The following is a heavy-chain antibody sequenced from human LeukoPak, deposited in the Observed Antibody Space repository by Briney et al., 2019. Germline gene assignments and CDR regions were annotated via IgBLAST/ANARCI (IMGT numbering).Heavy chain of an antibody. D-gene: IGHD3-9*01. J-gene: IGHJ3*02. Sequence: GASVKVSCKASGYTFTSYYMHWVRQAPGQGLEWMGIINPSGGSTSYAQKFQGRVTMTRDTSTSTVYMELSSLRSEDTAVYYCARPGGDILTGQTSDAFDIWGQGTMVTVSS. CDR3: ARPGGDILTGQTSDAFDI. V-gene: IGHV1-46*01. CDR1: GYTFTSYY. CDR2: INPSGGST.